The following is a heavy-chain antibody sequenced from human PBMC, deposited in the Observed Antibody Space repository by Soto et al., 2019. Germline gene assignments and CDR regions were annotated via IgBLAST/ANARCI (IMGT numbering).Heavy chain of an antibody. CDR2: INPSFGGT. CDR3: ASVLRTGYPPDY. CDR1: GYTFIAYY. J-gene: IGHJ4*02. V-gene: IGHV1-2*02. Sequence: QVQLVQSGAEVKKPGASVKVSCKAFGYTFIAYYLHWVRQAPGQGLEWMGWINPSFGGTNYAQKFQGRVTMTRDTSISTAYMELSSLTSDDTAVYYCASVLRTGYPPDYWGQGTLVTVSS. D-gene: IGHD1-1*01.